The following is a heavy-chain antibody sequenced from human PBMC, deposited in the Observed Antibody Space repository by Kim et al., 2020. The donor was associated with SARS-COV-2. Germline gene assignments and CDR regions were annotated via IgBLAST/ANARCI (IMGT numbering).Heavy chain of an antibody. Sequence: SETLSLTCTVSGGSISSSSYYWGWIRQPPGKGLEWFGSIYYSGSTYYNPSLKSRVTISVDTSKNQFSLKLSPVTAADTAVYYCSRHSEGGAGYYDYYYYG. J-gene: IGHJ6*01. V-gene: IGHV4-39*01. D-gene: IGHD3-9*01. CDR1: GGSISSSSYY. CDR3: SRHSEGGAGYYDYYYYG. CDR2: IYYSGST.